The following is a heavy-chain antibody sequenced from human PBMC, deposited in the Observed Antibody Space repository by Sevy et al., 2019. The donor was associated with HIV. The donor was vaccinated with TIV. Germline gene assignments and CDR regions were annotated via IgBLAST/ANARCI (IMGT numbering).Heavy chain of an antibody. CDR1: GFTFISYA. D-gene: IGHD2-2*01. CDR3: AKDQGYCSSTSCYSDY. Sequence: GGSLRLSCAASGFTFISYAMSWVRQAPGKGLEWVSAISGSGGRTYHADSVKGRFTISRDNSKNTLYLQMNSLRAEDTAVYHCAKDQGYCSSTSCYSDYWGQGTLVTVSS. CDR2: ISGSGGRT. J-gene: IGHJ4*02. V-gene: IGHV3-23*01.